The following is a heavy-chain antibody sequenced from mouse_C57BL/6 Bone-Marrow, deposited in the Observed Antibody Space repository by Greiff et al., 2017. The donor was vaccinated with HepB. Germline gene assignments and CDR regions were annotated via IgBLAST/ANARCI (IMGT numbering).Heavy chain of an antibody. Sequence: VQLQQSGPELVKPGASVKIPCKASGYTFTDYNMDWVKQSHGKSLEWIGDINPNNGGTIYNQKFKGKATLTVDKSSSTAYMELRSLTSEDTAVYYCAISSYYYGSSPYYAMDYWGQGTSVTISS. CDR2: INPNNGGT. J-gene: IGHJ4*01. CDR1: GYTFTDYN. D-gene: IGHD1-1*01. V-gene: IGHV1-18*01. CDR3: AISSYYYGSSPYYAMDY.